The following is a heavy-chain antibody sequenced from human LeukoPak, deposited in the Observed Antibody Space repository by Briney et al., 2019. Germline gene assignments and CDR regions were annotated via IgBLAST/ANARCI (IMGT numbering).Heavy chain of an antibody. CDR1: GFTFSSYG. J-gene: IGHJ6*04. CDR2: ISYDGSNK. CDR3: GSDSAGMPTNADV. V-gene: IGHV3-30*03. Sequence: GGSLRLSCAASGFTFSSYGMHWVRQAPGKGLEWVAVISYDGSNKYYADSVKGRFTISRDNAKNSLYLQMNSLRAEDTAVYYCGSDSAGMPTNADVWGKGTTVTVSS. D-gene: IGHD2-2*01.